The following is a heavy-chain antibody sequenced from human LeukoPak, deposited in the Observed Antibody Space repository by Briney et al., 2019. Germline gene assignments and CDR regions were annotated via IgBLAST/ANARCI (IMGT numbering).Heavy chain of an antibody. D-gene: IGHD6-6*01. CDR2: IKEDGSEI. CDR3: ARGGAARPPEGYYYYYYMDV. CDR1: GFNFSTYW. J-gene: IGHJ6*03. Sequence: PGGSLRLSCTASGFNFSTYWMTWVRQVPGKGLEWVANIKEDGSEIYYVDAVKGRFSISRDNSKNTLYLQMNSLRAEDTAVYYCARGGAARPPEGYYYYYYMDVWGKGTTVTISS. V-gene: IGHV3-7*03.